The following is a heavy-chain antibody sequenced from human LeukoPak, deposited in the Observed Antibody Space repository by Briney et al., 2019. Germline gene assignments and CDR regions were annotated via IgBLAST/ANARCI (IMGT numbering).Heavy chain of an antibody. Sequence: SETLSLTCTVSGGSFSSYYWSWIRQPPGKGLEWIGEIYHSGNTNYNPSLKSRVTISIDKSKNQFSLKLSSVTAADTAIYYCAREYGSSHSFDPWGQGTLVTVSS. D-gene: IGHD6-13*01. V-gene: IGHV4-59*12. CDR1: GGSFSSYY. CDR3: AREYGSSHSFDP. J-gene: IGHJ5*02. CDR2: IYHSGNT.